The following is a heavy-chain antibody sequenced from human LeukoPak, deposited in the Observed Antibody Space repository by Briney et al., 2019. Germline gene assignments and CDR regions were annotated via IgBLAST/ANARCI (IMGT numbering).Heavy chain of an antibody. CDR2: IRVDGKNT. J-gene: IGHJ4*02. CDR3: ASTASYCGINCYSYFDY. V-gene: IGHV3-23*01. Sequence: GGSLRLSFAASGFTFSSYALSWVRQAPGMGLEGVASIRVDGKNTYYAASVKGRFTISRDNPKNTLYLQMDSLRAEDTAVYYCASTASYCGINCYSYFDYWGQGTLVTVSS. D-gene: IGHD2-21*02. CDR1: GFTFSSYA.